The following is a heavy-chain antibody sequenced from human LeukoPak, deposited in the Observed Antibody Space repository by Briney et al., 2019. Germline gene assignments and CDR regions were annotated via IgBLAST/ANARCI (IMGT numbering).Heavy chain of an antibody. D-gene: IGHD6-19*01. CDR1: GGSISSYF. CDR2: IYSSRST. CDR3: VSTSIAVAGTSFDY. V-gene: IGHV4-4*07. J-gene: IGHJ4*02. Sequence: PSETLSLTCTFSGGSISSYFWSWIRQPPGKGLEWIGRIYSSRSTNYNPSLKSRVTMSMDTSKNQFSLQLSSVTAADTAVYYCVSTSIAVAGTSFDYWGQGTLVTVSS.